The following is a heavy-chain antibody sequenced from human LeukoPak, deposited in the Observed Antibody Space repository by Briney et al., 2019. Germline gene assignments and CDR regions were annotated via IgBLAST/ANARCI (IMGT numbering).Heavy chain of an antibody. CDR3: ATSHITMLGFDP. CDR1: GYTLTELS. CDR2: FDPEDGET. Sequence: ASVKVSCKVSGYTLTELSMHWVRQAPGKGLEWMGGFDPEDGETIYAQKFQGRVTMTEDTSTDTAYMELSSLRSEDTAVYYCATSHITMLGFDPWGQGTLVTVSS. J-gene: IGHJ5*02. V-gene: IGHV1-24*01. D-gene: IGHD3-22*01.